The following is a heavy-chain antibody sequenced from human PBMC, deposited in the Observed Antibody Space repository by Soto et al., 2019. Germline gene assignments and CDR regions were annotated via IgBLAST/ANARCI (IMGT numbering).Heavy chain of an antibody. Sequence: EVQLVESGGGLVQPGGSLRLSCVVSGFTLSSYSMNWVRQAPWKGLEWVSYISSSSSTIYYEDSVKGRFTISRDNAKNSLYLQMNSLRAEDTAVYYCARVYRHWGQGTLVTVSS. J-gene: IGHJ4*02. CDR3: ARVYRH. V-gene: IGHV3-48*01. CDR2: ISSSSSTI. CDR1: GFTLSSYS. D-gene: IGHD2-2*02.